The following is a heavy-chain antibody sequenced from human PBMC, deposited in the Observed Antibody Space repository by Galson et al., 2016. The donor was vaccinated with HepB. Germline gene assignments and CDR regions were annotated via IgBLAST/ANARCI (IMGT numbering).Heavy chain of an antibody. J-gene: IGHJ4*02. CDR1: GFTFRTSA. V-gene: IGHV3-23*01. Sequence: SLRLSCAASGFTFRTSAMAWVRQAPGQGLEWVSGVSGSAVSTFYADSVRGRFTISRDNSKNTLYLQMNSLTAEDTAVYYCAKGVYNWNDEGVDYWGQGTLVTVSS. CDR2: VSGSAVST. CDR3: AKGVYNWNDEGVDY. D-gene: IGHD1-1*01.